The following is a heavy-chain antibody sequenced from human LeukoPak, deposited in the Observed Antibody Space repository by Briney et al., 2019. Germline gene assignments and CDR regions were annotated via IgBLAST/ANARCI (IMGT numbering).Heavy chain of an antibody. V-gene: IGHV5-51*01. CDR3: ARRYEYQLLRKYNWFDP. D-gene: IGHD2-2*01. CDR1: GYSFTNFW. J-gene: IGHJ5*02. CDR2: IYPGDSDT. Sequence: GESLKISCKGSGYSFTNFWIGWVRQMPGKGLEWMGIIYPGDSDTRYSPSFQGQVTISADKSISTAYLQWSSLKASDTAMYYCARRYEYQLLRKYNWFDPWGQGTLVTVSS.